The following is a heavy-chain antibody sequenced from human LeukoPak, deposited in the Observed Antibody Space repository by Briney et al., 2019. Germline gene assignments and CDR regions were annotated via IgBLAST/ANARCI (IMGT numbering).Heavy chain of an antibody. CDR1: GFTFSSYE. J-gene: IGHJ6*04. Sequence: GGSLRLSCAASGFTFSSYEMNWVRRAPGKGLEWVSYISSSGSTVYYADSVKGRFTIFRDNAKNSLYLQMNSLRAEDTAVYYCAELGITMIGGVWGKGTTVTISS. V-gene: IGHV3-48*03. CDR2: ISSSGSTV. D-gene: IGHD3-10*02. CDR3: AELGITMIGGV.